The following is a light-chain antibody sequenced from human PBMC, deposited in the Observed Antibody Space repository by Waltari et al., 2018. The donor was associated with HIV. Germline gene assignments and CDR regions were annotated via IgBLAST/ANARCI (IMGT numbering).Light chain of an antibody. CDR3: SSYAGTNRL. V-gene: IGLV2-8*01. CDR1: SSDVGGYKY. Sequence: QSALTQPPSASGSPGQSVTISCTGISSDVGGYKYVSWYQHHPGKAPKLMIYEDNRGPSGVPDRFSGSKSGNTVSLTVSGLQADDEADYYCSSYAGTNRLFGGGTKLTVL. J-gene: IGLJ2*01. CDR2: EDN.